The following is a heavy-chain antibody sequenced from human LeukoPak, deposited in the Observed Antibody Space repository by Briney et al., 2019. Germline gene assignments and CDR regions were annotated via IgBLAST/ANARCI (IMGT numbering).Heavy chain of an antibody. CDR2: IYYSGGT. CDR1: GGSISSYY. Sequence: KPSETLSLTCTVSGGSISSYYWSWIRQPPGKGLEWIGYIYYSGGTSYNPSLMSRVTMSVDTTKNQFSLKLNSVTAADTAVYYCARGGYYTLEYYYYMDVWGRGTTVTVSS. J-gene: IGHJ6*03. V-gene: IGHV4-59*01. D-gene: IGHD3-3*01. CDR3: ARGGYYTLEYYYYMDV.